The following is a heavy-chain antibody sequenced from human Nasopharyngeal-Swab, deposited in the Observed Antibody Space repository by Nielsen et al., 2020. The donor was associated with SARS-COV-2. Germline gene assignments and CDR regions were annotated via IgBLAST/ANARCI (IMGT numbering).Heavy chain of an antibody. Sequence: ASVKVSCKASGYTFTGYYMHWVRQAPGQGLEWVGWINPNSGGTNYAQKLQGRVTMTTDTSTSTAYMELRSLRSDDTAVYYCARGHDYGSNFDYWGQGTLVTVSS. V-gene: IGHV1-2*02. CDR1: GYTFTGYY. J-gene: IGHJ4*02. CDR2: INPNSGGT. CDR3: ARGHDYGSNFDY. D-gene: IGHD4-23*01.